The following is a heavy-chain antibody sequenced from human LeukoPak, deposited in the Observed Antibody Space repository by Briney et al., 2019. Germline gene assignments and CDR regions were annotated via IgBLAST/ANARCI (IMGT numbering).Heavy chain of an antibody. Sequence: GGSLRLSCAASAFTFRSYAMSWFRQAPGKGLEWVSVTSGSGGRTYYADSVKGRFTISRDNSKNTLFLQMNSLRAEDTAVYYCAKGAQDYGDSTTDYWGQGTLVTVSS. CDR3: AKGAQDYGDSTTDY. D-gene: IGHD4-17*01. V-gene: IGHV3-23*01. J-gene: IGHJ4*02. CDR1: AFTFRSYA. CDR2: TSGSGGRT.